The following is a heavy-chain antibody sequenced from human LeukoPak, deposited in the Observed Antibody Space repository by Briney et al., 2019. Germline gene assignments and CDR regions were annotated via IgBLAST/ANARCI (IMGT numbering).Heavy chain of an antibody. CDR3: ARGLGTRWFFDY. D-gene: IGHD1-1*01. V-gene: IGHV1-69*13. J-gene: IGHJ4*02. CDR2: IIPVFGTT. Sequence: SVKVSCKASGGTFSSYALSWVRQAPGQGLEWMGRIIPVFGTTTYAQKLQGRVTITADESTTTAYMELRRLTSEDTAMYYCARGLGTRWFFDYWGQGTLVTVSS. CDR1: GGTFSSYA.